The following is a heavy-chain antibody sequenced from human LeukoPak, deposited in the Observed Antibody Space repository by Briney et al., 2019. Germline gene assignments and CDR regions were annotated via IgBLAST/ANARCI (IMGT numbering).Heavy chain of an antibody. CDR1: GYTFTNYA. CDR3: ARSRYYYDSSGYYSAGKFNWFDP. J-gene: IGHJ5*02. Sequence: GASVKVSCKASGYTFTNYAMNWVRQAPGQGLEWMGWISAYNGNTNYAQKLQGRVTMTTDTSTSTAYMELRSLRSDDTAVYYCARSRYYYDSSGYYSAGKFNWFDPWGQGTLVTVSS. V-gene: IGHV1-18*01. CDR2: ISAYNGNT. D-gene: IGHD3-22*01.